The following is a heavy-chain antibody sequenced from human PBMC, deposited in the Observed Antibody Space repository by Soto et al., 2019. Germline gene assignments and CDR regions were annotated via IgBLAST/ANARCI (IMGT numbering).Heavy chain of an antibody. CDR2: IYYTGSS. CDR3: AKVQGSGTTVPRRNWFGP. CDR1: GGSISSTNYH. V-gene: IGHV4-39*01. D-gene: IGHD1-7*01. J-gene: IGHJ5*02. Sequence: QLQLQESGPGLVKPSETLSLTCTVSGGSISSTNYHWGWIRQPPGQGLEWIGSIYYTGSSYYNSSLESRVTISVYTSNNQLSLKLSSVTAADTATYYCAKVQGSGTTVPRRNWFGPWGQGTLVTVSS.